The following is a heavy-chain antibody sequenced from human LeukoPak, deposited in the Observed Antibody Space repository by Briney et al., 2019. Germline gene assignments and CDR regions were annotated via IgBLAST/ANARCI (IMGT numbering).Heavy chain of an antibody. D-gene: IGHD5-18*01. CDR2: INSDGSIT. V-gene: IGHV3-74*01. J-gene: IGHJ6*02. CDR1: GFTFTTYW. Sequence: GGSLRFSCAASGFTFTTYWMHWVRQAPGKGLVWVSHINSDGSITSYADSVKGRFTISRDNAKNTLYLQMNSLRAEDTAVYYCARDAVDTANAVWGQGTTVTVSS. CDR3: ARDAVDTANAV.